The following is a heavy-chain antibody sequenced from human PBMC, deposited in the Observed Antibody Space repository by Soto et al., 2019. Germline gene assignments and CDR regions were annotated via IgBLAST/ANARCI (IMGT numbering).Heavy chain of an antibody. CDR3: AREGYAYGLDF. CDR2: TYTGGNS. CDR1: GLSVSDKY. V-gene: IGHV3-53*02. D-gene: IGHD3-10*01. Sequence: EVQLVQTGGGLIKPGGSLSLSCAASGLSVSDKYMSWVRQAPGKGLEWVSLTYTGGNSYFADFVKGRFIVSRDISKNTLFLHMNSQAAEDTAVYYCAREGYAYGLDFWGQGSLVTVSS. J-gene: IGHJ4*02.